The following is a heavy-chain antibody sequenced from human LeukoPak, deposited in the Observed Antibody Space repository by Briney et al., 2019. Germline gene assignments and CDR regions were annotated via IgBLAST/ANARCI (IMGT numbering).Heavy chain of an antibody. V-gene: IGHV4-38-2*01. J-gene: IGHJ5*02. D-gene: IGHD3-3*01. CDR3: ARHGTIFGAVMGDWFDP. Sequence: PSETLSLTCAVSGYSISSGYYWGWIRQPPGKGLEWIGSIYHSGSTYYNPSLKSRVTISVDTSKNQFSLKLSSVTAADTAVYYCARHGTIFGAVMGDWFDPWGQGTLVTVSS. CDR2: IYHSGST. CDR1: GYSISSGYY.